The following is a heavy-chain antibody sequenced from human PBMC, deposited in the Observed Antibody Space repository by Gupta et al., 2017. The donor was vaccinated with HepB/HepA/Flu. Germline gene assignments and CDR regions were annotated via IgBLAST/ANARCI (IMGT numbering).Heavy chain of an antibody. CDR3: ARDSASIAALDY. D-gene: IGHD6-6*01. V-gene: IGHV3-21*01. CDR2: ISSSSSYI. CDR1: GFTFSSYS. Sequence: EVQLVESGGGLVKPGGSLRLSCAASGFTFSSYSMNWVRQAPGKGLEWVSSISSSSSYIYYADSVKGRFTISRDNAKNSLYLQMNSLRAEDTAVYYCARDSASIAALDYWGQGTLVTVSS. J-gene: IGHJ4*02.